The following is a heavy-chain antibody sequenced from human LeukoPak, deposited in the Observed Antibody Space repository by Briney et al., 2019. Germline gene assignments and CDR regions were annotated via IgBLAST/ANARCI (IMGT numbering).Heavy chain of an antibody. Sequence: SPSETLSLTCTVSGGSISSGGYYWRWLRQHPGKGLEWIGYIYYSGSTYYNPSLKSRVTISVDTSKNQFSLKLSSVTAADTAVYYCARFEEDGYKSFDYWGQGTLVTVSS. V-gene: IGHV4-31*03. CDR3: ARFEEDGYKSFDY. CDR1: GGSISSGGYY. D-gene: IGHD5-24*01. J-gene: IGHJ4*02. CDR2: IYYSGST.